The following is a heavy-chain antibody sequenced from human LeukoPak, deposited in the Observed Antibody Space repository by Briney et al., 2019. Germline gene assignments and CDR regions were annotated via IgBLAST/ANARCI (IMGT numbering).Heavy chain of an antibody. V-gene: IGHV3-48*01. D-gene: IGHD4/OR15-4a*01. J-gene: IGHJ4*02. CDR3: ARTRLSDS. Sequence: GGSLRLSCAVSGFTFSTYSMNWVRQAPGKGLEWLSYISSSSSTIYYADSVKGRFTISRDNAKNPLYLQMNSLRAEDTAVYYCARTRLSDSWGQGTLVTVSS. CDR1: GFTFSTYS. CDR2: ISSSSSTI.